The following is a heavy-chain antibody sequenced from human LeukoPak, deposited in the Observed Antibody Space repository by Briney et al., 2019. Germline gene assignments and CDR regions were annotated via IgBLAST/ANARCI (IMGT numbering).Heavy chain of an antibody. CDR1: GYTFTSYY. CDR3: AVPAAPNDDAFDI. CDR2: INPSGGST. J-gene: IGHJ3*02. V-gene: IGHV1-46*01. Sequence: ASVKVSCKASGYTFTSYYMHWVRQAPGQGLEWMGIINPSGGSTSYAQKFQGRVTMTRDTSTSTVYMELSSLRSEDTAVYYCAVPAAPNDDAFDIWGQGTMVTVSS. D-gene: IGHD2-2*01.